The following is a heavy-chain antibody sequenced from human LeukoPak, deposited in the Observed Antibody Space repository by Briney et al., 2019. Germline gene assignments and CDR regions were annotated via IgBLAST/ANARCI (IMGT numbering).Heavy chain of an antibody. V-gene: IGHV4-39*07. D-gene: IGHD3-22*01. J-gene: IGHJ4*02. Sequence: SETLSLTCTVSGGSISSSSYCWGWIRQPPGKGLEWIGIIYYSGSTHSNPSLKSRVSISVDTSKNQSSLKLSSVTAADTAVYYCARATRLRHRPNCFDYWGQGTLVTVSS. CDR1: GGSISSSSYC. CDR3: ARATRLRHRPNCFDY. CDR2: IYYSGST.